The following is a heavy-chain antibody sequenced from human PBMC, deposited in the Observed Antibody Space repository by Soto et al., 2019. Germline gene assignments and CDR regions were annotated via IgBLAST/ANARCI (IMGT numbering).Heavy chain of an antibody. D-gene: IGHD3-10*01. Sequence: QLQLQESGPGLVKPSETLSLTCTVSGGSISSSSYYWGWIRQPPGKGLEWIGSIYYSGSTYYNPSLESRVPMPVATSKSPFSPELSSVTAADTAVYYCARRGSGSYSDYWGQGTLVTVSS. V-gene: IGHV4-39*01. CDR1: GGSISSSSYY. CDR3: ARRGSGSYSDY. CDR2: IYYSGST. J-gene: IGHJ4*02.